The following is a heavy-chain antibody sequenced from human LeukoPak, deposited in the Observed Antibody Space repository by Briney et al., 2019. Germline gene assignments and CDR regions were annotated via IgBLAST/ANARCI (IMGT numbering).Heavy chain of an antibody. V-gene: IGHV4-59*01. CDR2: IYYSGST. Sequence: SETLSLTCTVSGGSISSYYWSWIRQPPGKGLEWIGYIYYSGSTIYNPSLKSRVTISVDTSKNQFTLKLNSVTAADTAVYYCTRNNGGSPEIDHWGQGTLVTVSS. D-gene: IGHD1-26*01. J-gene: IGHJ5*02. CDR1: GGSISSYY. CDR3: TRNNGGSPEIDH.